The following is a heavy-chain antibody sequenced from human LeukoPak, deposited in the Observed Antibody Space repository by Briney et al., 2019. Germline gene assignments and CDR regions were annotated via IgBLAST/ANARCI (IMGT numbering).Heavy chain of an antibody. CDR3: ARDVEGGTFDI. Sequence: GGSLRLSCAGSGITLSSYWMSWARQAPGKGLEWVANIKQDASEKYFVDSLRGRFTISRDNAKNSLFLEMSSLRADDTAVYFCARDVEGGTFDIWGQGTTVTVSS. CDR2: IKQDASEK. J-gene: IGHJ3*02. D-gene: IGHD3-16*01. CDR1: GITLSSYW. V-gene: IGHV3-7*05.